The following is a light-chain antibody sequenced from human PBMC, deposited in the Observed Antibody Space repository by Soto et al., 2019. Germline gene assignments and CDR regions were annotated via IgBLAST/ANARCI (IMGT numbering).Light chain of an antibody. CDR1: SSNIGSNY. Sequence: QSVLTQPPSASETPGQRVTISCSGSSSNIGSNYVYWYQQFPGTAPKVLIYRNSQRPSGVPDRFSGSKSGTSASLAISGLRSEEEADYYCAAWDAILSGTLFGTGTKVTVL. CDR2: RNS. J-gene: IGLJ1*01. V-gene: IGLV1-47*01. CDR3: AAWDAILSGTL.